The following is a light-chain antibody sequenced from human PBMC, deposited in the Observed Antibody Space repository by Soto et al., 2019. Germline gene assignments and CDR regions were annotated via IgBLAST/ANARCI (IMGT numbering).Light chain of an antibody. Sequence: EIVMTQSPATLSVSPGERVTLSGRASKSVNSNMAWYQRKPGQVPRVLIYGASTRATGIPARFSGSGSGTEFTLTITNLQPEDFAVYHCQQYDNWPPWTFGQGTKVEIK. CDR2: GAS. CDR3: QQYDNWPPWT. J-gene: IGKJ1*01. CDR1: KSVNSN. V-gene: IGKV3-15*01.